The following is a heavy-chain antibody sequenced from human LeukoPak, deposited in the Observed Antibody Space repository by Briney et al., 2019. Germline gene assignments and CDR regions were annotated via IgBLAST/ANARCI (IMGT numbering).Heavy chain of an antibody. D-gene: IGHD3-10*01. Sequence: PSETLSLTCTVSGGSISSYYWSWIRQPPGKGLEWIGYIYYSGSTNYNPSLESRVTISVDTSKNQFSLKLSSVTAADTAVYYCASVGGPTSWFDPWGQGTLVTVSS. CDR2: IYYSGST. J-gene: IGHJ5*02. V-gene: IGHV4-59*01. CDR1: GGSISSYY. CDR3: ASVGGPTSWFDP.